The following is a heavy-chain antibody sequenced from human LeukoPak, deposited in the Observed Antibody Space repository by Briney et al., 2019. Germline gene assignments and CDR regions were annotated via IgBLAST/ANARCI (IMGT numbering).Heavy chain of an antibody. D-gene: IGHD4-17*01. Sequence: GESLKISCKGSGYSFTSYWTGWVRQMPGKGLEWMGIIYPGDSDTRYSPSFQGQFTISADKSISTAYLQWSSLKASDTAMYYCARLARDYGDYRDYWGQGTLVTVSS. CDR3: ARLARDYGDYRDY. CDR2: IYPGDSDT. J-gene: IGHJ4*02. V-gene: IGHV5-51*01. CDR1: GYSFTSYW.